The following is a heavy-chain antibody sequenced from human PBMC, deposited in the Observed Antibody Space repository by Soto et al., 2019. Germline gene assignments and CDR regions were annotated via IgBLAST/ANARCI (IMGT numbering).Heavy chain of an antibody. V-gene: IGHV4-34*01. D-gene: IGHD1-1*01. CDR1: GGSFSGYY. Sequence: SELSLTCAVYGGSFSGYYWSWIRQPPGKGLEWIGEINHSGSTNYNPSLKSRVTISVDTSKNQFSLKLSSVTAADTAVYYCARGLWRGLDYWGQGTLVTVSS. CDR2: INHSGST. J-gene: IGHJ4*02. CDR3: ARGLWRGLDY.